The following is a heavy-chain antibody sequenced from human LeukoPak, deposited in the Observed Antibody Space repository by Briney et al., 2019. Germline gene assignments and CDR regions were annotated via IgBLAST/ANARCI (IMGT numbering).Heavy chain of an antibody. Sequence: GGSLRLSCAASGFTFSDYYMSWIRQAPGKGLEWVSYISSSGSTIYYADSVKGRFTISRDNAKNSLYLQMNSLRAEGTAVYYCARTPDGMSAAVNPWGQGTLVTVSS. D-gene: IGHD6-13*01. CDR3: ARTPDGMSAAVNP. CDR2: ISSSGSTI. J-gene: IGHJ5*02. V-gene: IGHV3-11*01. CDR1: GFTFSDYY.